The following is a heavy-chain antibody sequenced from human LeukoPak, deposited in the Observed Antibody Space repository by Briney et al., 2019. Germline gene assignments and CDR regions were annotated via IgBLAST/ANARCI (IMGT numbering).Heavy chain of an antibody. V-gene: IGHV3-74*01. CDR1: GFTFSSYW. J-gene: IGHJ4*02. Sequence: PGGSLRLSCAASGFTFSSYWMHWVRQAPGKGLVWVSRINSDGSSTSYADSVKGRFTISRDNAKNSLYLQTNSLRAEDTAVYYCASIWDGVGFHWGQGTLVTVSS. CDR3: ASIWDGVGFH. D-gene: IGHD3-16*01. CDR2: INSDGSST.